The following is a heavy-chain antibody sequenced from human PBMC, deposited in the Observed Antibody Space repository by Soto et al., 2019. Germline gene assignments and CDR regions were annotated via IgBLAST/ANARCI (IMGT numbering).Heavy chain of an antibody. V-gene: IGHV3-30*18. CDR3: AKGEYYYDSSGYYPYDY. CDR1: GFTFSSYG. Sequence: GGSLRLSCAASGFTFSSYGMHWVRQAPGKGLEWVAVISYDGSNKYYADSVKGRFTISRDNSKNTLYLQMNSLRAEDTAVYYCAKGEYYYDSSGYYPYDYWGQGTLVTVSS. CDR2: ISYDGSNK. J-gene: IGHJ4*02. D-gene: IGHD3-22*01.